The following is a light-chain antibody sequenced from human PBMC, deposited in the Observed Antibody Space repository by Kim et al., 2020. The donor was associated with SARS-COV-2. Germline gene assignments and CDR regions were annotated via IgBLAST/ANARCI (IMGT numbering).Light chain of an antibody. CDR2: QNN. Sequence: VSPGQTASITGSGANVGDEVASWYQQRPGQSPVLVISQNNRRPSGIPERFSGSNSGNTATLTITETQPVDEADYYCQSWDSSMWVFGGGTQLTVL. V-gene: IGLV3-1*01. J-gene: IGLJ3*02. CDR3: QSWDSSMWV. CDR1: NVGDEV.